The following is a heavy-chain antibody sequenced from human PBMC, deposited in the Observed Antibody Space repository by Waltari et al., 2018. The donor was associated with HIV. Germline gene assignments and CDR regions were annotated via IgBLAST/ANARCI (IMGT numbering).Heavy chain of an antibody. CDR1: GFTFSNYT. J-gene: IGHJ4*02. CDR2: ISRSSSSI. Sequence: EVQLVESRGGLVQPGGSLRLSCAASGFTFSNYTMNWVRQDPGKGLEWVSYISRSSSSIFYADSVKGRFTISRDNAKNSLYLQMNSLRVEDTAVYYCARDINGGWGYWGQGTLVTVAS. V-gene: IGHV3-48*01. D-gene: IGHD7-27*01. CDR3: ARDINGGWGY.